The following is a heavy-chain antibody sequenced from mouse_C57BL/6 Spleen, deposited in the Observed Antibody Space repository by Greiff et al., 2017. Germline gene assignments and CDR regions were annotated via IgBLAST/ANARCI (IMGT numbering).Heavy chain of an antibody. Sequence: QVQLQQSGAELVKPGASVKISCKASGYTFTAYYINWVKQRPGQGLEWIGNIGPGSGRTYYNEKFKGKATLTADKSSSTAYMPLSSLTSEDSAVYFCARASFYYGSGLWGQGTTLTVSS. D-gene: IGHD1-1*01. CDR2: IGPGSGRT. CDR1: GYTFTAYY. J-gene: IGHJ2*01. CDR3: ARASFYYGSGL. V-gene: IGHV1-77*01.